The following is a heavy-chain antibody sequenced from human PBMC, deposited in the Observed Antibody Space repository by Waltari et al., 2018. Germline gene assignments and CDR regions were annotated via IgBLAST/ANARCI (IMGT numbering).Heavy chain of an antibody. J-gene: IGHJ4*02. Sequence: QLQLQESGPGLVQPSETLSLTCPVSGGSISISSYYWGLIRQPPGKGLEWIGSIYYSGSTYYNPSLKSRVTISVDTSKNQFSLKLSSVTAADTTVYYCARDDDLRGQGLHWGQGTLVTVSS. CDR2: IYYSGST. V-gene: IGHV4-39*07. CDR3: ARDDDLRGQGLH. CDR1: GGSISISSYY. D-gene: IGHD1-1*01.